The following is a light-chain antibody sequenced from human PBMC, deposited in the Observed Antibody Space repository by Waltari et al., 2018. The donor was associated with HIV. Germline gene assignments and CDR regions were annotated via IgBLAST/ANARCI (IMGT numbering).Light chain of an antibody. CDR2: YNN. CDR1: SSTTGSNT. V-gene: IGLV1-44*01. J-gene: IGLJ3*02. CDR3: AAWDDSLMGV. Sequence: QSVLTQPPSASGTPGQRVTISCSGSSSTTGSNTVNWYQQLPGTSPKLLIYYNNQRPSGVPDRFSGSKSGTSASLAISGLQSEDEADYYCAAWDDSLMGVFGGGTRLTVL.